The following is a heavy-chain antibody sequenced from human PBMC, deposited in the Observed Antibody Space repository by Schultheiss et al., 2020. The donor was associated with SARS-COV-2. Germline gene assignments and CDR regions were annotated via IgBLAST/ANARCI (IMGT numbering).Heavy chain of an antibody. D-gene: IGHD4-11*01. J-gene: IGHJ6*02. CDR1: GFTFNSYA. CDR2: ISYDGSNK. CDR3: AKDGLQLVDYYYYYGMDV. Sequence: GGSLRLSCAASGFTFNSYAMHWVRQAPGKGLEWVAVISYDGSNKYYADSVKGRFTISRDNSKNTLYLQMNSLRAEDTAVYYCAKDGLQLVDYYYYYGMDVWGQGTTVTVSS. V-gene: IGHV3-30-3*02.